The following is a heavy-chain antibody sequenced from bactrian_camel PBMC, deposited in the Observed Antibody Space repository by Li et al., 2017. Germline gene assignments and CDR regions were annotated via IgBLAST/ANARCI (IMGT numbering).Heavy chain of an antibody. CDR2: IHLRGHFT. J-gene: IGHJ4*01. V-gene: IGHV3S59*01. Sequence: DVQLVESGGGEVQAGGSLVLSCAASGITFSSYFMAWFRQAPGKEREGVAAIHLRGHFTRYADSVAGRFTLAQDNAKKTLYLQMNDLKPEDTAMYYCAADRDVNVPPSLVLDSRRYNYWGQGTQVTVS. CDR1: GITFSSYF. CDR3: AADRDVNVPPSLVLDSRRYNY.